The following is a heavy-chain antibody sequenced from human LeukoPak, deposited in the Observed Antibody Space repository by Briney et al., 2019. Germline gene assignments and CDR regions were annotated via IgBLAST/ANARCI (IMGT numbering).Heavy chain of an antibody. CDR1: GFTFRSYA. D-gene: IGHD3-10*01. Sequence: GRSLRLSCAASGFTFRSYAMHWVRQAPGKGLEWVAVIAYDGSKKYYADSVRGRFTISRDNSKNTLYLQMNSLRAEDTAVYYCAKYAADSRGGYYYYMDVWGKGTTVTVSS. CDR3: AKYAADSRGGYYYYMDV. V-gene: IGHV3-30-3*02. CDR2: IAYDGSKK. J-gene: IGHJ6*03.